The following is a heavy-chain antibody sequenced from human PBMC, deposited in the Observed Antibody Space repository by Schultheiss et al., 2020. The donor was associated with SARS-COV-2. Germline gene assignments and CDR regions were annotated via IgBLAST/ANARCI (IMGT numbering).Heavy chain of an antibody. Sequence: GESLKISCVASGFTFSSYSMNWVRQAPGKGLEWVSSISSSSSYIYYADSVKGRFTISRDNSKNTLYLQMNSLRAEDTAVYYCARQYSGSLDPWGQGTLVTVSS. V-gene: IGHV3-21*01. CDR2: ISSSSSYI. J-gene: IGHJ5*02. CDR3: ARQYSGSLDP. D-gene: IGHD1-26*01. CDR1: GFTFSSYS.